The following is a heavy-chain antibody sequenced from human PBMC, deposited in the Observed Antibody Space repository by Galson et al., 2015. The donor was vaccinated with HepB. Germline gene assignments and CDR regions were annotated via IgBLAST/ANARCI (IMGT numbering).Heavy chain of an antibody. D-gene: IGHD3-10*01. CDR3: AKAGSGSSTGTFDI. Sequence: SLRLSCAASGFTFSSYGMHWVRQAPGKGLDWVAVISYAGSDKYYADSVKGRFTISRDNSKNTVYLQMNSLRAEDTALYYCAKAGSGSSTGTFDIWGQGTMVTVSS. CDR2: ISYAGSDK. J-gene: IGHJ3*02. V-gene: IGHV3-30*18. CDR1: GFTFSSYG.